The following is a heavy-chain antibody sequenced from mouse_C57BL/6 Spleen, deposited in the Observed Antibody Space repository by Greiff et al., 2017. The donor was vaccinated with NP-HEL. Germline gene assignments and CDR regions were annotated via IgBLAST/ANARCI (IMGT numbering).Heavy chain of an antibody. CDR3: ASYYSKGYYAMDY. CDR1: GYTFTSYG. J-gene: IGHJ4*01. V-gene: IGHV1-81*01. D-gene: IGHD2-5*01. Sequence: VQLQQSGAELARPGASVKLSCKASGYTFTSYGISWVKQRTGQGLEWIGEIYPRSGNTYYNEKFKGKATLTADKSSSTAYMELRSLTSEDSAVYFCASYYSKGYYAMDYWGQGTSVTVSS. CDR2: IYPRSGNT.